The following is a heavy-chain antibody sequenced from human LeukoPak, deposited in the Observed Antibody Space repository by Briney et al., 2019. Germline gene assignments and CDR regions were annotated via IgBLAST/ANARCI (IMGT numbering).Heavy chain of an antibody. CDR3: ARGLRYRSGWSASGMDV. CDR1: GYTFTSYG. J-gene: IGHJ6*03. D-gene: IGHD6-19*01. Sequence: GASVKVSCKASGYTFTSYGISWVRQAPGQGLEWMGWISAYNGNTNYAQKLQGRVTMTTDTSTSTAYMDLRSLRSDDTAVYYCARGLRYRSGWSASGMDVWGKGTTVTISS. CDR2: ISAYNGNT. V-gene: IGHV1-18*01.